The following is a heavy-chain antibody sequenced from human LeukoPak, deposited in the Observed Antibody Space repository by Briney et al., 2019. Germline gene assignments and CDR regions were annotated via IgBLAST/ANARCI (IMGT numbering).Heavy chain of an antibody. V-gene: IGHV5-51*01. CDR3: AGRGTGTTLAFDY. Sequence: GESLKISCKVSGYPFTTYWIGWVRQMPGKGLEWMGIIYPADSDTRYSPSFQGQVTISVDKSISTAYLQWSSLKASDTAIYYCAGRGTGTTLAFDYWGQGTLVTVSS. CDR1: GYPFTTYW. J-gene: IGHJ4*02. CDR2: IYPADSDT. D-gene: IGHD1-1*01.